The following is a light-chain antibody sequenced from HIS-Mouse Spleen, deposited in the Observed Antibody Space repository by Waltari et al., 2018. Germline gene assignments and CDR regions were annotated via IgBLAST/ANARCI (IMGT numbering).Light chain of an antibody. CDR2: AGS. CDR3: CSYAGSSTVV. V-gene: IGLV2-23*01. CDR1: SSDVGSYNL. Sequence: QSALTQPASVSGSPGQSITISCTGTSSDVGSYNLVSWYQQHPGKLPKLMIYAGSKRPSGVSNLFSGSKSGNTASLTIAGLQAEDEADYYCCSYAGSSTVVVGGGTKLTVL. J-gene: IGLJ2*01.